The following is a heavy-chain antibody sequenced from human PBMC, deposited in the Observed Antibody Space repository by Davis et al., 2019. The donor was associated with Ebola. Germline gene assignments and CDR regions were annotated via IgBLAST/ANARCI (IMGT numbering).Heavy chain of an antibody. V-gene: IGHV4-39*02. J-gene: IGHJ6*02. Sequence: MPSETLSLTCSVSGDYIKSSNYHWAWIRQSPGKGLKWIGTVSFGGSTYYNPSLKSRLSISVDTSKSHFSLKLTSVTAADTAVYYCAREGRDDSRGYHSYYYGMDVWGQGITVTVSS. CDR1: GDYIKSSNYH. CDR3: AREGRDDSRGYHSYYYGMDV. D-gene: IGHD3-22*01. CDR2: VSFGGST.